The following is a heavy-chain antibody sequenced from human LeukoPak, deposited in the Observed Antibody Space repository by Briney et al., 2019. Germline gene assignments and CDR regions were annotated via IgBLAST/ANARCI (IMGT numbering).Heavy chain of an antibody. J-gene: IGHJ5*02. CDR2: INPSGGST. Sequence: ASVKVSCKASGYTFTSYYMHWVRQAPGQGLEWMGIINPSGGSTSYAQKFQGRVTMTRDTSTSTVYMELSSLRSEDTAVYYCARDLGFIPTQIAVAGTGWFDPWGQGTLVTVSS. CDR3: ARDLGFIPTQIAVAGTGWFDP. CDR1: GYTFTSYY. D-gene: IGHD6-19*01. V-gene: IGHV1-46*01.